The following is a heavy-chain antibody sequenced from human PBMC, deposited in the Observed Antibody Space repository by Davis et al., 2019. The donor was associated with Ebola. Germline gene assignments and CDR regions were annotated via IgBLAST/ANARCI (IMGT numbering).Heavy chain of an antibody. D-gene: IGHD5-12*01. CDR3: TTQGNIVATGHDY. V-gene: IGHV3-73*01. Sequence: GESLKISCAASGFTFSGSSMHWVRQASGKGLEWVGHIRRKANSYATAYGASVKGRFTISRDDSKNTAYLQMNSLKTEDTAVYYCTTQGNIVATGHDYWGQGTLGTVSS. CDR2: IRRKANSYAT. CDR1: GFTFSGSS. J-gene: IGHJ4*02.